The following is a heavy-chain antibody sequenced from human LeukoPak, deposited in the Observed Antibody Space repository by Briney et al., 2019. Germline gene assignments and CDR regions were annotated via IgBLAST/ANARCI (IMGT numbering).Heavy chain of an antibody. CDR2: ISGSGGST. Sequence: GGTLRLSCAASGFTFSSYGMSWVRQAPGRGLEWVSAISGSGGSTYYADSVKGRFTISRDNSKNTLYLQMNSLRAEDTAAYYCARLSRRTGSFDYWGQGTLVTVSS. D-gene: IGHD3-10*01. CDR3: ARLSRRTGSFDY. CDR1: GFTFSSYG. V-gene: IGHV3-23*01. J-gene: IGHJ4*02.